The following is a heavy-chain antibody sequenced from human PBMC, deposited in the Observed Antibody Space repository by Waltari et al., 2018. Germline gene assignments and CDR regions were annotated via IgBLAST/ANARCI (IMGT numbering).Heavy chain of an antibody. V-gene: IGHV4-31*03. CDR1: GGSISSGGYY. CDR2: IYYSGST. J-gene: IGHJ4*02. CDR3: ARAPEYYYDSSGYYFDY. D-gene: IGHD3-22*01. Sequence: QVQLQESGPGLVKPSQTLSLTCTVSGGSISSGGYYLSWIRQHPGKGLEWIGYIYYSGSTYSNPSLKSRVTISVDTSKNQFSLKLSSVTAADTAVYYCARAPEYYYDSSGYYFDYWGQGTLVTVSS.